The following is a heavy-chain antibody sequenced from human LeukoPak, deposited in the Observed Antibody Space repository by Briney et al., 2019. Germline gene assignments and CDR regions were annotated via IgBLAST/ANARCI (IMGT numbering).Heavy chain of an antibody. Sequence: ASVKVSCKASGYSFTSYYMHWVRQAPGQGLEWMGLINPSGSSTTYAQKFQGRVTMTRDMFTSTDYMELTSLTSDDTAVYYCARDNSVGETAWWFNPWGQGTLVTVSS. D-gene: IGHD1-26*01. V-gene: IGHV1-46*01. CDR2: INPSGSST. CDR1: GYSFTSYY. J-gene: IGHJ5*02. CDR3: ARDNSVGETAWWFNP.